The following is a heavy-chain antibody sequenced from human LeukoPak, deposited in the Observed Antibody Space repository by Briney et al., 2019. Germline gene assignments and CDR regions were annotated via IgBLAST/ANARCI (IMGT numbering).Heavy chain of an antibody. J-gene: IGHJ2*01. Sequence: GGTLRLSCAASGFTFSSYNMNWVRQAPGKGLEWVSYISSSSSTIYHADSVKGRFTISRDNAKNSLYLQMNSLRDEDTAVYYCARQMTTGPWDFDLWGRGTLVTVSS. D-gene: IGHD4-17*01. CDR1: GFTFSSYN. V-gene: IGHV3-48*02. CDR2: ISSSSSTI. CDR3: ARQMTTGPWDFDL.